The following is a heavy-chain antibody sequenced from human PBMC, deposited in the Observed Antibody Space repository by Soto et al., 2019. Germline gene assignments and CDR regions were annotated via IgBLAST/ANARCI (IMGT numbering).Heavy chain of an antibody. CDR2: FDPEDGET. CDR3: ARLQRSDPGFIVGATTHYYYYYGMDV. D-gene: IGHD1-26*01. Sequence: EASVKVSCKVSGYTLTELSMHWVRQAPGKGLEWMGGFDPEDGETIYAQKFQGRVTMTEDTSTDTAYMELSSLRSEDTAVYYCARLQRSDPGFIVGATTHYYYYYGMDVWGQGTTVTVSS. J-gene: IGHJ6*02. CDR1: GYTLTELS. V-gene: IGHV1-24*01.